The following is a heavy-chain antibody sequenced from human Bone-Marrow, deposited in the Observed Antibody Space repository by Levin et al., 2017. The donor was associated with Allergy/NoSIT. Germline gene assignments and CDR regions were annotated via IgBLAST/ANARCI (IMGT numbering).Heavy chain of an antibody. CDR2: INPNSGGT. CDR3: ARGGYPPGDY. J-gene: IGHJ4*02. Sequence: ASVKVSCKASGYTFIGYFLQWVRQAPGQGLEWMGRINPNSGGTTYAQKFQGRATLTGDTSISTAYMALSNLRSDDTAVYYGARGGYPPGDYWGQGTLVTVSS. D-gene: IGHD5-12*01. CDR1: GYTFIGYF. V-gene: IGHV1-2*06.